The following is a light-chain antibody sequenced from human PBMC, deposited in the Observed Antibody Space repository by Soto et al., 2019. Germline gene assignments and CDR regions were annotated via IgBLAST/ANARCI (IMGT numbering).Light chain of an antibody. CDR2: EVG. CDR3: CSYASGSIYV. Sequence: QSVLTQPASVSGSPGQSITISCTGTSSDVGAFNYVSWYLQYPVKAPKLMIYEVGNRPSGVSNRFSGSKSGNTASLTISGLQAEDEADYYCCSYASGSIYVFGTGTKVTVL. J-gene: IGLJ1*01. CDR1: SSDVGAFNY. V-gene: IGLV2-14*01.